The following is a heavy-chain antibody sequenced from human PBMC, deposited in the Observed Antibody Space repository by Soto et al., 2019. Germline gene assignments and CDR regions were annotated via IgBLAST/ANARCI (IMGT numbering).Heavy chain of an antibody. Sequence: SETLSLTCTVSGGSISSYYWSWIRQPPGKGLEWIGYIYYSGSTNYNPSLKSRVTISVDTSKNQFSLKLSSVTAADTAVYYCARLVVPAAMGPDYYMDVWGKGTTVTVSS. J-gene: IGHJ6*03. CDR2: IYYSGST. CDR1: GGSISSYY. V-gene: IGHV4-59*08. CDR3: ARLVVPAAMGPDYYMDV. D-gene: IGHD2-2*01.